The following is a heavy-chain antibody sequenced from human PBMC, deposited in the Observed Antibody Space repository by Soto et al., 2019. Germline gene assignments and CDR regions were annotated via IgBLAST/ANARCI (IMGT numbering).Heavy chain of an antibody. Sequence: ASVKVSCKASGYTFIGYYIHWVRQAPGQGLEWMGWINPNSGGTNYAQRFQGWVTMTRNRSISTAYMELSRLKADDTAVYYCARVGGGLASLGYYGMDVWGQGTTVTVSS. CDR1: GYTFIGYY. D-gene: IGHD3-10*01. CDR3: ARVGGGLASLGYYGMDV. J-gene: IGHJ6*02. V-gene: IGHV1-2*04. CDR2: INPNSGGT.